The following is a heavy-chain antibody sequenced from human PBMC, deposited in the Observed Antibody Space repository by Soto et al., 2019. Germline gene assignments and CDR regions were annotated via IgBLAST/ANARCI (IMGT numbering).Heavy chain of an antibody. Sequence: ASVKVSCKASGYTFTSYAMHWVRQAPGQRLEWMGWINAGNGNTKYSQKFQGSVTITRDTSASTAYMELSSLRSEDTAVYYCARGLRITSFGVAPDAFGIWGRGTMVTVSS. D-gene: IGHD3-3*01. V-gene: IGHV1-3*01. CDR3: ARGLRITSFGVAPDAFGI. CDR1: GYTFTSYA. J-gene: IGHJ3*02. CDR2: INAGNGNT.